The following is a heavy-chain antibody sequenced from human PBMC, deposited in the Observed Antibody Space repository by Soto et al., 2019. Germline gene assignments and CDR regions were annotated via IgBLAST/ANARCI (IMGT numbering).Heavy chain of an antibody. D-gene: IGHD5-12*01. J-gene: IGHJ4*02. CDR2: IYHSGST. CDR1: GGSISSGGYS. V-gene: IGHV4-30-2*01. CDR3: AGGPGVARNY. Sequence: QLQLQESGSGLVKPSQTLSLTCAVSGGSISSGGYSWSWIRQPPGKGLEWIGYIYHSGSTYYNPSLQSRVTISVDRSKNQFPLKLSSVTAADTAVYSCAGGPGVARNYWGQGTLVTVSS.